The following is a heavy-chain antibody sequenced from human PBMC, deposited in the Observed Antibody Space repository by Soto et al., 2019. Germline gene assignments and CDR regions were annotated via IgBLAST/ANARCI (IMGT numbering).Heavy chain of an antibody. CDR3: ARGRAAAAGTSWFDP. CDR2: MNPNSGNT. Sequence: ASVKVSCKASGYTFTSYDINWVRQATGQGLEWMGWMNPNSGNTGYAQKFQGRVTMTRNTSISTAYMELSSLRSEDTAVYYCARGRAAAAGTSWFDPWGQGTLVTVSS. CDR1: GYTFTSYD. D-gene: IGHD6-13*01. V-gene: IGHV1-8*02. J-gene: IGHJ5*02.